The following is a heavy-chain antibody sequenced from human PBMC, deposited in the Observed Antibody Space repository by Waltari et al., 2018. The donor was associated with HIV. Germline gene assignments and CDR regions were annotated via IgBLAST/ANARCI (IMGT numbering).Heavy chain of an antibody. CDR3: ARDWGSLRDDYYYYGMDV. CDR1: GLTLRSYA. V-gene: IGHV3-30*03. Sequence: QVQLVESGGGVVQPGRSLRLSCAASGLTLRSYAMHWARQAPGKGLEWVAVISNDGSNKYYADSVKGRFTISRDNSKNTLYLQMNSLRAEDTAVYYCARDWGSLRDDYYYYGMDVWGQGTTVTVSS. J-gene: IGHJ6*02. CDR2: ISNDGSNK. D-gene: IGHD3-16*01.